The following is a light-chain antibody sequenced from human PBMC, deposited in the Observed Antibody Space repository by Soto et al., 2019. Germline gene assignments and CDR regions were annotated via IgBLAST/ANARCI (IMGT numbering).Light chain of an antibody. V-gene: IGKV3-20*01. CDR3: QQYGSSPRT. CDR1: QSVRSDY. J-gene: IGKJ1*01. Sequence: EIVLTQSPGTLSLSPGERATLSCRASQSVRSDYLAWYQQKPGQAPRLHIYGASTRATGIPDRFTGSGSGTDFTLTFSRLGPEDFAVYFCQQYGSSPRTFGQGTKVEIK. CDR2: GAS.